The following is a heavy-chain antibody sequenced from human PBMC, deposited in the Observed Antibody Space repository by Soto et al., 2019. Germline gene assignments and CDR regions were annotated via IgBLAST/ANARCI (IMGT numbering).Heavy chain of an antibody. Sequence: HVQLQESGPGLVKPSGTLSLTCAVSGGSISSSNWWTWVLQPPGKGLEWIGEISHSGSTNYTPSLKGRVTISADESNNQFSLKLSSVTAADTAVYFCAREGSGGWFIDYWGQGAMVTVSS. D-gene: IGHD6-13*01. J-gene: IGHJ4*02. CDR2: ISHSGST. CDR3: AREGSGGWFIDY. V-gene: IGHV4-4*02. CDR1: GGSISSSNW.